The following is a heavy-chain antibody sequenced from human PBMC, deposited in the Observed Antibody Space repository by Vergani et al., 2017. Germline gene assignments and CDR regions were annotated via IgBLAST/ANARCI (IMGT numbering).Heavy chain of an antibody. J-gene: IGHJ4*02. CDR3: ARQARYYYDSSGDFDY. D-gene: IGHD3-22*01. CDR2: IYYSGST. V-gene: IGHV4-39*01. CDR1: GGSISSSTYY. Sequence: QLQLQESGPGLVKPSETLSLTCTVPGGSISSSTYYWGWIRQAPGKGLEWIGSIYYSGSTYYNPSLKSRVTIAVDTSKNQFSLKLSSVTAADTAVYYCARQARYYYDSSGDFDYWGQGTLVTVSS.